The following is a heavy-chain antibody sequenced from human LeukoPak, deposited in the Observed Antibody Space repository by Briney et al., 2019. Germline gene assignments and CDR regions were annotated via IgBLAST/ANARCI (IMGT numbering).Heavy chain of an antibody. CDR2: IYSSGTT. V-gene: IGHV3-66*02. Sequence: PGGSLRLSCAVSGFTVSSNYMSWVRQTPGEGLEWVSIIYSSGTTYYADSVKGRFTISRDNSKNTLYLQMNSLRAEDTAVYYCARVERRWWLDFDYWGQGTLVTVSS. J-gene: IGHJ4*02. CDR3: ARVERRWWLDFDY. D-gene: IGHD2-21*01. CDR1: GFTVSSNY.